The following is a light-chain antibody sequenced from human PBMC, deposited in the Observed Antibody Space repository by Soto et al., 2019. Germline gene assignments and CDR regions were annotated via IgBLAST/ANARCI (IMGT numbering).Light chain of an antibody. CDR1: QSVSSSY. Sequence: EIVLTQSPDTLSLSPGERATLSCRASQSVSSSYLAWYQQKPGQAPRLLIYGASSRATGIPDRFRGSGSGTDFTLTISRVEPEDFAVYYCQQYGSSPKTFGQGTKVDIK. V-gene: IGKV3-20*01. CDR3: QQYGSSPKT. CDR2: GAS. J-gene: IGKJ1*01.